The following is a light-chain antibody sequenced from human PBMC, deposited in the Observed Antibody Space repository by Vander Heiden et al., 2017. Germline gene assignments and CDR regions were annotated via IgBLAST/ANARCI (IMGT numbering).Light chain of an antibody. V-gene: IGKV3-15*01. CDR3: QQYNDWPPMYT. Sequence: DIVMTQSPVTLSVSPGESVTLSCRASQSVSRNLAWYQQKPGQPPRLLIYGASIRATGIPARFSGSGYRTEFTLTINSLLSEDFAIYYCQQYNDWPPMYTFGQGTELDIK. J-gene: IGKJ2*01. CDR1: QSVSRN. CDR2: GAS.